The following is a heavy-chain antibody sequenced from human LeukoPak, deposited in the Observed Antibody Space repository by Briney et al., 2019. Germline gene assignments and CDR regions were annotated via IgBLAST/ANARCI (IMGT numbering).Heavy chain of an antibody. D-gene: IGHD3-22*01. J-gene: IGHJ3*02. CDR2: IRQDGSER. V-gene: IGHV3-7*01. CDR1: GFPFNSYW. Sequence: TGGPLRLSCAASGFPFNSYWMSWVRQAPGRGGEGVANIRQDGSERYYADSMKGRFTISRDNAKNSLYLQMNSLRAEDTAMYYCARDWSFDSDDYYLYGFDIWGQGTRVTVSS. CDR3: ARDWSFDSDDYYLYGFDI.